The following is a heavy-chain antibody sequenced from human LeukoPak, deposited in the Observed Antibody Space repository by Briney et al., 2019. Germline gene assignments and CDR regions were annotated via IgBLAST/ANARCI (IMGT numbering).Heavy chain of an antibody. CDR3: ARTRPQDHGTSYMDV. V-gene: IGHV4-4*08. D-gene: IGHD4-17*01. CDR2: IISGTT. Sequence: SETLSLTCDVSGDSISSYYWSWIRQSPEKGLEWIGFIISGTTTYNPSLQSRVTISVDTSKNKFYLKLTTVTAADTAVYYCARTRPQDHGTSYMDVWGKGTTVTVSS. CDR1: GDSISSYY. J-gene: IGHJ6*03.